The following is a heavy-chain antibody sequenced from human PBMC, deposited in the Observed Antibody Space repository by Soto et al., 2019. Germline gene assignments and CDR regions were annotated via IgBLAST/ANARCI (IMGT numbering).Heavy chain of an antibody. CDR1: GFTFDDYS. D-gene: IGHD4-17*01. CDR2: ITWNSGSR. J-gene: IGHJ3*02. V-gene: IGHV3-9*01. Sequence: PGGSLRLSCAASGFTFDDYSMHWVRQAPGKGPEWVSGITWNSGSRGYAESVRGRFTISRDNAKSSLYLQMNSLRAEDTALYYCAKSKVDLEILKTTVTTFWGPFHIWGQGTLVTVSS. CDR3: AKSKVDLEILKTTVTTFWGPFHI.